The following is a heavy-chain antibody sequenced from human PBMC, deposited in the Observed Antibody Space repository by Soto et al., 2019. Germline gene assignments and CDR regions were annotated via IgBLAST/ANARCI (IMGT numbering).Heavy chain of an antibody. D-gene: IGHD3-10*01. V-gene: IGHV4-4*02. CDR2: IYHSGST. CDR1: GGSISSSNW. Sequence: SETLSLTCAVSGGSISSSNWWSWVRQPPGKGLEWIGEIYHSGSTNYNPSLKSRVTISVDKSKNQFSLKLSSVTAADTAVYYCARNDYYGSGSYYGWFDPWGQGTLVTVSS. CDR3: ARNDYYGSGSYYGWFDP. J-gene: IGHJ5*02.